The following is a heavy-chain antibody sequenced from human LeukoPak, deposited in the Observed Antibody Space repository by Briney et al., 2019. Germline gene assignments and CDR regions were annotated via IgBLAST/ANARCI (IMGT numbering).Heavy chain of an antibody. CDR3: ARDRSYYDTSGYYRDPDSFDI. CDR2: ISSSSSTI. Sequence: GGSLRLSCAASGFTFSSYSMNWVRQAPGKGLEWVSYISSSSSTIYYADSVKGRFTISRDNAKNSLYLQMNSLRAEDTAVYYCARDRSYYDTSGYYRDPDSFDIWGQGTMVTVSS. D-gene: IGHD3-22*01. J-gene: IGHJ3*02. V-gene: IGHV3-48*04. CDR1: GFTFSSYS.